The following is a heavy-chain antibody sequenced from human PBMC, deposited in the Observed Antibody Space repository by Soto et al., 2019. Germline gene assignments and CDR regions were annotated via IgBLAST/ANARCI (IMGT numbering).Heavy chain of an antibody. V-gene: IGHV3-53*05. CDR3: AREYYYGSGPWY. J-gene: IGHJ4*02. D-gene: IGHD3-10*01. Sequence: GGSLRLSCAASGFSVSGSYMGWVRQAPGKGLEWVSVIYRGGGTYYVDSVKGRFTISRDNSENTLYLQMNSLRSDDTAVYYCAREYYYGSGPWYWGQGTLVTVS. CDR1: GFSVSGSY. CDR2: IYRGGGT.